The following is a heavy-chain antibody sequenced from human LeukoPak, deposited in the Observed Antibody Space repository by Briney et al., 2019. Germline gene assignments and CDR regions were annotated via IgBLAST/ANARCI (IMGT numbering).Heavy chain of an antibody. J-gene: IGHJ6*03. D-gene: IGHD6-19*01. CDR2: IYTSGST. CDR3: ARVRTYSSGWSDWYYYYMDV. Sequence: SETLSLTCSVSGGSISSYYWSWIQQPAGKGLEWIGRIYTSGSTNYNPSLKSRVTMSVDTSKNQFSLKLSSVTAADTAVYYCARVRTYSSGWSDWYYYYMDVWGKGTMVTISS. CDR1: GGSISSYY. V-gene: IGHV4-4*07.